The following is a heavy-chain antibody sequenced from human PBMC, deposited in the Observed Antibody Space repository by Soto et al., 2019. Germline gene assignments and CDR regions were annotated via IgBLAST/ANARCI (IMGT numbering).Heavy chain of an antibody. V-gene: IGHV3-30*18. CDR3: AKGLVGYVFGVQDYYFGMDV. CDR2: ISYDGNNK. D-gene: IGHD1-26*01. CDR1: GFKFSTYG. Sequence: QVQLVESGGGVVQPGRSLRLSCGASGFKFSTYGMHWVRQAPGKGLEWVAVISYDGNNKDYADSVKGRFTISRDNSKNPCYLQMNSLRAEDTAVYYCAKGLVGYVFGVQDYYFGMDVWGQGTTVAVSS. J-gene: IGHJ6*02.